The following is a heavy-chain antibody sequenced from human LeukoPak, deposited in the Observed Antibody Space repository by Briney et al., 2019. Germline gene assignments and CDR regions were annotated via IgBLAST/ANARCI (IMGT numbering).Heavy chain of an antibody. CDR3: ARDTFGPDDY. Sequence: GGSLRLSCAASGFTFSHYGLHWVRQAPGKGLEWVAVMWYDGINKYYTDSVKGRFTISRDNAKNTLYLQMNSLRAEDTAVYYCARDTFGPDDYWGQGTLVTVSS. CDR2: MWYDGINK. CDR1: GFTFSHYG. D-gene: IGHD1-14*01. J-gene: IGHJ4*02. V-gene: IGHV3-33*01.